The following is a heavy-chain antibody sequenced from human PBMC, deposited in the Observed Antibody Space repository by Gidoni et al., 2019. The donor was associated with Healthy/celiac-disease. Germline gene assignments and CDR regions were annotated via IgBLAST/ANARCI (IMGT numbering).Heavy chain of an antibody. D-gene: IGHD3-22*01. CDR2: IKSKTDGGTT. CDR3: TTLPTYYYDSSGYFHFDY. Sequence: EVQLVESGGGLVKPGGSLRLSCAASGFPFSNAWMSWARQAPGKGLEWVGRIKSKTDGGTTDYAAPVKGRFTISRDDSKNTLYLQMNSLKTEDTAVYYCTTLPTYYYDSSGYFHFDYWGQGTLVTVSS. CDR1: GFPFSNAW. J-gene: IGHJ4*02. V-gene: IGHV3-15*01.